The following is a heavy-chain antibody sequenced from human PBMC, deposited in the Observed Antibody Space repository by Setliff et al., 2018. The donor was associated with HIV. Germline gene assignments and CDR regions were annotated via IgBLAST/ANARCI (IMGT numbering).Heavy chain of an antibody. D-gene: IGHD2-2*01. Sequence: VASVKVSCKTSGGTLSNYVITWVRQAPGQRLEWMGRIDTDNGYRRYSPKLQGRVTITKDTSANTAYMELRGLRSEDTAVYYCARWCAAAGCYPAIYHFDSWGQGTLVTVSS. CDR1: GGTLSNYV. J-gene: IGHJ4*02. CDR2: IDTDNGYR. V-gene: IGHV1-3*04. CDR3: ARWCAAAGCYPAIYHFDS.